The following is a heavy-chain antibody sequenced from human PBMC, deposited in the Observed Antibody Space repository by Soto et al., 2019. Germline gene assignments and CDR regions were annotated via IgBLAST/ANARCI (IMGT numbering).Heavy chain of an antibody. CDR1: GDTFSRYA. Sequence: SVKVSCKASGDTFSRYAITWVRHAPGQGLEWMGGIIPYYDTRYYAQNFQGRVTITADESTGTAYMELNSLKTEDTAVYYCTTEKRSSYSSPLGWFDPWGQRTLVTVSS. J-gene: IGHJ5*02. CDR2: IIPYYDTR. V-gene: IGHV1-69*13. D-gene: IGHD6-13*01. CDR3: TTEKRSSYSSPLGWFDP.